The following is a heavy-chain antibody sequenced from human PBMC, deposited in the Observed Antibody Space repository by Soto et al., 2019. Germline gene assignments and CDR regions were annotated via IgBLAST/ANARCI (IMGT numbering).Heavy chain of an antibody. CDR2: TYYRSKWYN. D-gene: IGHD3-22*01. J-gene: IGHJ3*02. CDR3: ARGVITFSPFNAFDI. Sequence: SQTLSLTCAISGDSVSSNSAAWNWIRQSPSRGLEWLGRTYYRSKWYNDYAVSVKSRITINPDTSKNQFSLQLNSVTPEDTAVYSFARGVITFSPFNAFDIWGKGKRFTV. CDR1: GDSVSSNSAA. V-gene: IGHV6-1*01.